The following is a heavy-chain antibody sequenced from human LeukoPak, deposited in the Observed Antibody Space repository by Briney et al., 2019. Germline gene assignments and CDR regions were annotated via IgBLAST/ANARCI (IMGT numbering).Heavy chain of an antibody. D-gene: IGHD3-22*01. J-gene: IGHJ4*02. CDR3: ATSYDSSGYYFDY. V-gene: IGHV4-39*01. CDR2: MYYSGST. CDR1: GGSISSSRYY. Sequence: KPSETLSLTCTVSGGSISSSRYYWGWIRQPPGKGLEWIGSMYYSGSTYYNPSLKSRITISVDTSKNPFSLKLSSVTAAHTAVYYCATSYDSSGYYFDYWAQGTLLTVSS.